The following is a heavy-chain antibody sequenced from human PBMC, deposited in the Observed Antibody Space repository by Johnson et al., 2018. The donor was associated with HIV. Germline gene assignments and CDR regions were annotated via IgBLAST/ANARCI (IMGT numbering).Heavy chain of an antibody. V-gene: IGHV3-30*04. CDR3: ARDDGGGGDAFDI. CDR1: GFTFSSYA. J-gene: IGHJ3*02. D-gene: IGHD2-15*01. CDR2: IYSGGSI. Sequence: QVQLVESGGGVVQPGRSLRLSCAASGFTFSSYALHWVRQAPGKGLEWVAVIYSGGSIYYADSVKGRFTISRDNSKNTLYLQMNSLRAEDTAVYYCARDDGGGGDAFDIWGQGTMVTVSS.